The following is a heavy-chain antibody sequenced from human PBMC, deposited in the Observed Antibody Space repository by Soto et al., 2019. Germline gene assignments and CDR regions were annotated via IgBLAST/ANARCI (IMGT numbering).Heavy chain of an antibody. Sequence: KPSETLSLTCTVSGGSISSGGYYWSWIRQHPGKGLEWIGYIYYSGSTYYNPSLKSRVTISVDTSKNQFSLKLSSVTAADTAVYYCARVREGYYGSGSYYKTVIDYWGQGTLVTSPQ. V-gene: IGHV4-31*03. J-gene: IGHJ4*02. CDR2: IYYSGST. CDR1: GGSISSGGYY. CDR3: ARVREGYYGSGSYYKTVIDY. D-gene: IGHD3-10*01.